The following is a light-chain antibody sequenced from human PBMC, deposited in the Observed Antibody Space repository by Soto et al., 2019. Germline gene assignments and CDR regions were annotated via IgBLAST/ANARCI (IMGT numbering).Light chain of an antibody. CDR3: QQYGCSWK. J-gene: IGKJ1*01. CDR1: QSVSSSY. CDR2: GIS. Sequence: EIVMSHSPTTLLCSALYRATLSFRASQSVSSSYLAWYQQKPGQAPRPLIYGISNRATGIPDRFSGSGSGTDFTLTISRLEPEDFAVYYCQQYGCSWKFGQGTKVEIK. V-gene: IGKV3-20*01.